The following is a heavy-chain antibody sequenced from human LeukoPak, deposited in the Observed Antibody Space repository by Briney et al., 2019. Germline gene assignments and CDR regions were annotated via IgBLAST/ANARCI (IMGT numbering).Heavy chain of an antibody. Sequence: PGGSLRLSCAASGFTFSSYAMHWVRQAPGKGLEWVAVISYDGSNKYYADSAKGRFTISRDNSKNTLYLQMNSLRAEDTAVYYCARDLSSSSFGPMDVWGQGTTVTVSS. V-gene: IGHV3-30-3*01. D-gene: IGHD6-13*01. CDR3: ARDLSSSSFGPMDV. J-gene: IGHJ6*02. CDR1: GFTFSSYA. CDR2: ISYDGSNK.